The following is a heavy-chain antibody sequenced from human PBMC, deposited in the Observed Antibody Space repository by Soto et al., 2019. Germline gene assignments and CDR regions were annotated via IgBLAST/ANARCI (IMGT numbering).Heavy chain of an antibody. CDR2: VSTYNSNT. CDR3: ARAAYCVKTSCYGMDV. Sequence: VSVKVYGKTSGYTFSSYVVSWVRQAPGQGLEWIGWVSTYNSNTNYVQKLQGRVTMTTDTSTSTAYMELRSLTSDDTAVYYRARAAYCVKTSCYGMDVCAHVTKV. J-gene: IGHJ6*02. V-gene: IGHV1-18*01. D-gene: IGHD2-2*01. CDR1: GYTFSSYV.